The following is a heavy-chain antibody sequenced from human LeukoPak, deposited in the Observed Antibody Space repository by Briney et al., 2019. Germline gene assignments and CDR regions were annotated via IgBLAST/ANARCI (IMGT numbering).Heavy chain of an antibody. Sequence: GGSLSLSCAASGFTFSSYWMSWVRQAPGKGLDWVANIKQDGSEKYYVDSVKGRFTISGDNAKNSLYLQMNSLRAEDTAVYYCARDLYSSNDAWGQGTLVTVSS. V-gene: IGHV3-7*01. CDR1: GFTFSSYW. D-gene: IGHD6-13*01. CDR2: IKQDGSEK. J-gene: IGHJ5*02. CDR3: ARDLYSSNDA.